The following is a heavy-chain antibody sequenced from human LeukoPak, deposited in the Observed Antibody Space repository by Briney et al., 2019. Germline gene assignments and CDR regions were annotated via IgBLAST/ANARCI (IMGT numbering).Heavy chain of an antibody. CDR2: ISYDGSNK. CDR1: GFTFSSYG. V-gene: IGHV3-30*03. CDR3: ARDYVVAGIGY. Sequence: GRSLRLSCAASGFTFSSYGMHWVRQAPGKGLEWVAVISYDGSNKYYADSVKGRFTISRDNSKNTLYLQMNSLRAEDTAVYYCARDYVVAGIGYWGQGTLVTVSS. D-gene: IGHD6-19*01. J-gene: IGHJ4*02.